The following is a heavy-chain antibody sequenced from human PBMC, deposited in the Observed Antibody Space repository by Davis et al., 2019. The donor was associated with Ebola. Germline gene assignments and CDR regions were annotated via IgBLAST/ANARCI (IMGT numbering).Heavy chain of an antibody. J-gene: IGHJ4*02. D-gene: IGHD4-23*01. CDR2: ISGSGDNS. CDR3: AKAGGRVY. Sequence: GGSLRLSCAASGFIFSTYAMSWVRQAPGKGLEWVSVISGSGDNSYYADSVKGRFTISRDNSKNTLYLQMNSLRAEDTAVYYCAKAGGRVYWGQGTLVTVSS. V-gene: IGHV3-23*01. CDR1: GFIFSTYA.